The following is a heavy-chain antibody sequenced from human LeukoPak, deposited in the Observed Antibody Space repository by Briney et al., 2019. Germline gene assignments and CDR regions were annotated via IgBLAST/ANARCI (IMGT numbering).Heavy chain of an antibody. J-gene: IGHJ4*02. CDR2: IHNSGST. D-gene: IGHD3-9*01. V-gene: IGHV4-59*01. CDR3: ARSLMYYNILTGHSPQNFDY. Sequence: PSETLSLTCTVSGGSISSYYWSWIRQPPGKGLEWIGYIHNSGSTSYDPSLKSRVTISVDPSKNQFSLKLSSVTAADTAVYYCARSLMYYNILTGHSPQNFDYWGQGTLVTVSS. CDR1: GGSISSYY.